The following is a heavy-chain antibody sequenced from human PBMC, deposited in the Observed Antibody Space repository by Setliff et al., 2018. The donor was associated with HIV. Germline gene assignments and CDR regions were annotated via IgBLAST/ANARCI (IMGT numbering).Heavy chain of an antibody. D-gene: IGHD3-16*02. CDR3: ARTVQKSDSYHFDY. Sequence: LRLSCGVSGLSVMRNYVSWVRQSPGKGLQWVAVMYPGGGKYYGDSVRGRFSISRDNDKNTVYLQMNTLTKEDTAMYYCARTVQKSDSYHFDYWGQGTLVTVSS. CDR2: MYPGGGK. V-gene: IGHV3-53*01. J-gene: IGHJ4*02. CDR1: GLSVMRNY.